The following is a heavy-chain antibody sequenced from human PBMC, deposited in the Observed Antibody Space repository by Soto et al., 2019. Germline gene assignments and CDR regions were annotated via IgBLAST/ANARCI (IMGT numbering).Heavy chain of an antibody. J-gene: IGHJ6*02. CDR2: IYPGDSDT. Sequence: GESLKISCKGSGYSFTSYWIGWVRQMPGKGLEWMGIIYPGDSDTRYSPSFQGQVTISADKSISTAYLQWSSLKASDTAMYYCARQASTFLGVVKDYYYYYGMDVWGQGTTVTVPS. CDR3: ARQASTFLGVVKDYYYYYGMDV. CDR1: GYSFTSYW. V-gene: IGHV5-51*01. D-gene: IGHD3-3*01.